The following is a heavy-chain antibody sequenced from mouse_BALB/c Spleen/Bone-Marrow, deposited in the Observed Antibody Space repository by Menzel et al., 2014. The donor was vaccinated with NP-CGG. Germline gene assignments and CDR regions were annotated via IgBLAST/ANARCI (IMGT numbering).Heavy chain of an antibody. CDR3: ARDYYGSSYAMDY. D-gene: IGHD1-1*01. J-gene: IGHJ4*01. CDR2: INSNGGST. Sequence: EVKLVESGGGLVQPGGSLKLSCAASGFTFXSYGMSWVRQTPDKRLELVATINSNGGSTYYPDSVKGRFTISRDNAKSTLYLQMSSLKSEDTAMYYCARDYYGSSYAMDYWGQGTSVTVSS. CDR1: GFTFXSYG. V-gene: IGHV5-6-3*01.